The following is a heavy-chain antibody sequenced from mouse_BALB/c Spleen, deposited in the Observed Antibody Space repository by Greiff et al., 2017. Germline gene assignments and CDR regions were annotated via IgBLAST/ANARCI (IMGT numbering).Heavy chain of an antibody. Sequence: SGSELRSPGSSVKLSCKASDSDVFPFAFMCWVRQKPGLGFEWIGDILPSIGSTIYGEKFEDKATLDADTVSNTAYLVLNSLTSEDSAIYYCARRAGTFGYFDVWGAGTTVTVSS. J-gene: IGHJ1*01. V-gene: IGHV15-2*02. D-gene: IGHD3-3*01. CDR2: ILPSIGST. CDR1: DSDVFPFAF. CDR3: ARRAGTFGYFDV.